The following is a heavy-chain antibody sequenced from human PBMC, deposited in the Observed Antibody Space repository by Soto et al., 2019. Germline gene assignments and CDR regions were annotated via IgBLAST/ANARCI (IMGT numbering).Heavy chain of an antibody. CDR1: GGSISSGGYY. V-gene: IGHV4-31*03. Sequence: SETLSLTCTASGGSISSGGYYWIWIRQHPGKGLEWIGYIYYSGSTYYNPSLKSRVTISVDTSKNQFSLKLSSVPAAVTAVYYCARDQGIAPRVGFDYWGQGTLVTVSS. D-gene: IGHD6-6*01. CDR3: ARDQGIAPRVGFDY. J-gene: IGHJ4*02. CDR2: IYYSGST.